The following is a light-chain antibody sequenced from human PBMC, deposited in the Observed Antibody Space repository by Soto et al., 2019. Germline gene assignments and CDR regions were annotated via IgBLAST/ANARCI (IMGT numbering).Light chain of an antibody. J-gene: IGKJ4*01. V-gene: IGKV1-5*03. CDR3: QQYNSYST. CDR1: QSISSL. Sequence: DIQMTQSPSTLSGSVGDRVTITCRASQSISSLLACYQQKQGKAPKLLIYKASSLESGVPSRFSGSGAGTECTLTISSLQPDDFATYYCQQYNSYSTFGGGAKVEIK. CDR2: KAS.